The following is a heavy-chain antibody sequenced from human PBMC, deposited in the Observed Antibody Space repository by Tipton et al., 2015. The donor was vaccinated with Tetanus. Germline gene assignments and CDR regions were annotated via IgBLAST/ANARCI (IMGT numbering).Heavy chain of an antibody. J-gene: IGHJ5*02. D-gene: IGHD2-15*01. CDR3: VRDSLGYCEGGGCYAGWFDP. CDR1: GFTFSYYA. Sequence: SLRLSCEASGFTFSYYAMNWVRQAPGKGLEWVAVIWSDGSKIYYSDSVKGRFTISRDNDKNTLYLQMDSLRAEDTATYYYVRDSLGYCEGGGCYAGWFDPWGQGAPVTVSS. V-gene: IGHV3-33*01. CDR2: IWSDGSKI.